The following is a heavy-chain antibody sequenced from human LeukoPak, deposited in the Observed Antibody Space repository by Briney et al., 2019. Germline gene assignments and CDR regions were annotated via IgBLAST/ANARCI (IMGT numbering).Heavy chain of an antibody. Sequence: SETLSLTCAVSGGSISSNSYYWGWIRQPPGKGLEWIGEINHSGSTNYNPSLKSRVTISVDTSKNQFSLKLSSVTAADTAVYYCARGLRGRYSSWQNTPYNWFDPWGQGTLVTVSS. J-gene: IGHJ5*02. CDR3: ARGLRGRYSSWQNTPYNWFDP. CDR1: GGSISSNSYY. CDR2: INHSGST. V-gene: IGHV4-39*07. D-gene: IGHD6-13*01.